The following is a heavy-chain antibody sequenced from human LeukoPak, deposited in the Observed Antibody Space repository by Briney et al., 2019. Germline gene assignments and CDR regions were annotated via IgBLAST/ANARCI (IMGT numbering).Heavy chain of an antibody. J-gene: IGHJ4*02. D-gene: IGHD6-19*01. CDR1: GFTFSSYW. Sequence: GRSLRLSCAASGFTFSSYWMHWVRQAPGKGLVWVSGTYFDGSSTRYADSVKGRFTISRDNAKNTLYLQMNSLRAEDTAVYYCARETPVAGAYYFDYWGQGALVTVSS. CDR2: TYFDGSST. V-gene: IGHV3-74*01. CDR3: ARETPVAGAYYFDY.